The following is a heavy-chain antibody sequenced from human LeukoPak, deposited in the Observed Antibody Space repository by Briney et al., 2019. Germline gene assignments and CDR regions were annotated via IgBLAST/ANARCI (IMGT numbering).Heavy chain of an antibody. D-gene: IGHD2-15*01. CDR2: IYSGGST. J-gene: IGHJ4*02. CDR3: ARGGTSGCTYYFGY. CDR1: GFTVSTSY. Sequence: GGSLRLSCAASGFTVSTSYMSGVRQAPGKGLEWVSVIYSGGSTYYADSVKGRFTISRDNSKSTMYLQMNSLRAEDTAVYYCARGGTSGCTYYFGYWGQGTLVTVSS. V-gene: IGHV3-66*01.